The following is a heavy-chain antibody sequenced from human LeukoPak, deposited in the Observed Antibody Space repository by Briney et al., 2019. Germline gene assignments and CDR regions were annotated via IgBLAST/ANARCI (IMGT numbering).Heavy chain of an antibody. J-gene: IGHJ4*02. D-gene: IGHD2-15*01. CDR2: IYNGGST. CDR1: GFTFSTYA. CDR3: ARVYGSSYYLDY. Sequence: GGSLRLSCAASGFTFSTYAMGWVRQAPGKGLEWLSVIYNGGSTHYADSVKGRFASSRDNSKNTLYIQMDSLRAEDTAIYYCARVYGSSYYLDYWGQGTLVTVSS. V-gene: IGHV3-66*01.